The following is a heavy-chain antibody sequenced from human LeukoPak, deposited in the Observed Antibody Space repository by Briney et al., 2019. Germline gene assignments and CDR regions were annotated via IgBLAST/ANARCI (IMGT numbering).Heavy chain of an antibody. Sequence: PGGSLRLSCAASGFTFSDYYMSWIRQAPGKGLEWVSYISSSGSTIYYADSVKGRFTISRDNAKNSLYLQMNSLRAEDTAVYYCARDWWSGSYTPGGAFDIWGQGTMVTVSS. CDR2: ISSSGSTI. D-gene: IGHD1-26*01. CDR3: ARDWWSGSYTPGGAFDI. CDR1: GFTFSDYY. V-gene: IGHV3-11*01. J-gene: IGHJ3*02.